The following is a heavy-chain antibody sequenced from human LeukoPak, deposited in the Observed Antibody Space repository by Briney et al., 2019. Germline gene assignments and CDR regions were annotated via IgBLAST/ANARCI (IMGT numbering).Heavy chain of an antibody. V-gene: IGHV4-39*06. CDR2: INQSGST. J-gene: IGHJ4*02. CDR1: GGSISSTTAY. Sequence: LETLSLTCTVSGGSISSTTAYWAWIRQPPGKGLEWIGEINQSGSTNYNPSLKSRLTISVDTSKSQFTLKLSSVTAADTAVYYCARRLLVWIAVAGSPFDYWGQGTLVTVSS. D-gene: IGHD6-13*01. CDR3: ARRLLVWIAVAGSPFDY.